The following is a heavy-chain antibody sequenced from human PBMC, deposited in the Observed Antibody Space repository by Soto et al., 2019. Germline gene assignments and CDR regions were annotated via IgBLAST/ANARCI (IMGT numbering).Heavy chain of an antibody. CDR2: IYYSGST. CDR1: GGSISSWSYY. V-gene: IGHV4-61*01. J-gene: IGHJ4*02. D-gene: IGHD3-10*01. CDR3: ARVLVELLWFGESYYFDY. Sequence: PSETLSLTCTVSGGSISSWSYYWGWIRQPPGKGLEWIGRIYYSGSTNYNPSLKSRVTISVDTSKNQFSLKLSSVTAADTAVYYCARVLVELLWFGESYYFDYWGQGTLVTVPQ.